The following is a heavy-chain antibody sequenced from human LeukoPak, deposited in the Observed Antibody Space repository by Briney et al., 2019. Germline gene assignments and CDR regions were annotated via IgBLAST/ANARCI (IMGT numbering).Heavy chain of an antibody. CDR3: ARETIIVGRAEFGP. CDR2: IYYSGIT. Sequence: SETLSLTCTVSGGSISSYYWSWIRQPPGKGLEWIGDIYYSGITNYNPSLKSRVTISVDTSKNQFSLKLSSVTAADTAVYYCARETIIVGRAEFGPWGEGTLVTVSS. D-gene: IGHD3-22*01. CDR1: GGSISSYY. J-gene: IGHJ5*02. V-gene: IGHV4-59*01.